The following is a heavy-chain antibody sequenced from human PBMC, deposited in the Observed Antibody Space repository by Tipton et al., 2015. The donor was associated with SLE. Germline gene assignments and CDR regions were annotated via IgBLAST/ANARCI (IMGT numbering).Heavy chain of an antibody. CDR2: IYFSGNT. V-gene: IGHV4-39*01. CDR3: GSQYATGTSVRPFEF. J-gene: IGHJ4*02. CDR1: GGSVSSVYYH. Sequence: TLSLTCTVSGGSVSSVYYHWGWIRQTPGKGLQWIGSIYFSGNTYDNPSLKTRVAMSVDTANNQFSLSLSSVTAADTAVYYCGSQYATGTSVRPFEFSGQVILITVSA. D-gene: IGHD4-17*01.